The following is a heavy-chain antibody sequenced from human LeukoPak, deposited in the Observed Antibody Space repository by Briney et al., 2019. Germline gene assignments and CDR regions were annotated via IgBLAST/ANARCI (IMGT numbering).Heavy chain of an antibody. CDR2: ISGYNGKT. CDR3: ARWSGGSDWLYNYGMDV. J-gene: IGHJ6*02. D-gene: IGHD6-19*01. V-gene: IGHV1-18*01. Sequence: ASVKVSCKSSGYTYTNYGISWVRQAPGQGLEWMGWISGYNGKTNYAQNLQGRVTVTTDTSTSTAYMELRSLRSDDTAVYYCARWSGGSDWLYNYGMDVWGQGTTVTVSS. CDR1: GYTYTNYG.